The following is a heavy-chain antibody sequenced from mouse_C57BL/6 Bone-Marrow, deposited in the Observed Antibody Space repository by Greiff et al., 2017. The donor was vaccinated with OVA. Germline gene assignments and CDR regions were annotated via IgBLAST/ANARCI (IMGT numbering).Heavy chain of an antibody. Sequence: VMLVESGPELVKPGASVKISCKASGYAFSSSWMNWVKQRPGKGLEWIGRIYPGDGDTNYNGKFKGKATLTADKSSSTAYMQLSSLTSEDSAVYFCARSPPCYYGSSYGYFDYWGQGTTLTVSS. CDR2: IYPGDGDT. CDR1: GYAFSSSW. D-gene: IGHD1-1*01. V-gene: IGHV1-82*01. J-gene: IGHJ2*01. CDR3: ARSPPCYYGSSYGYFDY.